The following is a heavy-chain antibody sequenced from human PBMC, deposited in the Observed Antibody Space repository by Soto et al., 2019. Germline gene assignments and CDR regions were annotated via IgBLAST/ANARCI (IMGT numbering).Heavy chain of an antibody. Sequence: SETLSLTCTVSGDSISSGDYYWSWIRQPPGKGLEWIGCIYYSGNTYYNPSLKRRFSISVDTSKNQFSLQLSSVTVADTAVYYCARDRVYIAARRNYYYYGMDVWGQGTTVTVSS. D-gene: IGHD6-6*01. V-gene: IGHV4-30-4*01. J-gene: IGHJ6*02. CDR1: GDSISSGDYY. CDR3: ARDRVYIAARRNYYYYGMDV. CDR2: IYYSGNT.